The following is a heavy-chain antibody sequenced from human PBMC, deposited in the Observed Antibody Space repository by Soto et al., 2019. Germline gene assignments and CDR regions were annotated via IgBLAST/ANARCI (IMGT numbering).Heavy chain of an antibody. CDR3: ARGSGYCSSTSCYQLDH. J-gene: IGHJ4*02. CDR2: IIPIFGTA. CDR1: GGTFSSYA. V-gene: IGHV1-69*13. D-gene: IGHD2-2*01. Sequence: SVKVSCKASGGTFSSYAISWVRQAPGQGLEWMGGIIPIFGTANHAQKFQGRVTITADESTSTAYMELSSLRSEDTAVYYCARGSGYCSSTSCYQLDHWGQGTLVTVSS.